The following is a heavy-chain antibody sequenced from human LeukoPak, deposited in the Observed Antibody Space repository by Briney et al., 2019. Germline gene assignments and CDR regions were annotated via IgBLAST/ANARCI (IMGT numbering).Heavy chain of an antibody. J-gene: IGHJ4*02. D-gene: IGHD2-21*02. CDR1: GFTFSSYG. CDR3: AKESGDGLNYFDY. Sequence: GGSLRLSCAASGFTFSSYGMHWVRQAPGKGLEWVAIIWYDGSNKYYADSVKGRFTISRDNSKNTLYLQMNSLRAEDTAVYYCAKESGDGLNYFDYWGQGTLVTVSS. V-gene: IGHV3-33*06. CDR2: IWYDGSNK.